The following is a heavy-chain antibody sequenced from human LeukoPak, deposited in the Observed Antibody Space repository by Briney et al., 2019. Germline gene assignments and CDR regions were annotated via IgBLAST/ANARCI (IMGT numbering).Heavy chain of an antibody. D-gene: IGHD6-13*01. V-gene: IGHV4-59*01. CDR3: ARRQEQPERFDY. CDR2: VYYSGST. CDR1: GGSISSYY. Sequence: SETLSLTCTVSGGSISSYYWTWIRQPPGKGLEWIGYVYYSGSTNYNPSLKSRVTISVDTSKNQFSLKLSSVTAADTAMYYCARRQEQPERFDYWGQGTLVTVSS. J-gene: IGHJ4*02.